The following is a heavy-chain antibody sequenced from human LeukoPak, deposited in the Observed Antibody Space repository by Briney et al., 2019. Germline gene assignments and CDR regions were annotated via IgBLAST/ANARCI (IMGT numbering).Heavy chain of an antibody. CDR2: INPNSGGT. J-gene: IGHJ5*02. D-gene: IGHD6-25*01. V-gene: IGHV1-2*02. CDR1: GYTFTGYS. Sequence: ASVKVSCKASGYTFTGYSMHWVRQAPGQGLEWMGWINPNSGGTNYAQKFQGRVTMTRNTSISTAYMELSSLRSEDTAVYYCARGLAKRQSKYPNWFDPWGQGTLVTVSS. CDR3: ARGLAKRQSKYPNWFDP.